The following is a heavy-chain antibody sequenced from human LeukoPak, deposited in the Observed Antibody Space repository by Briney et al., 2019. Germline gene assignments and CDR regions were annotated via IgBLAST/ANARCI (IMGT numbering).Heavy chain of an antibody. CDR2: INPNSGGT. CDR1: GYTFTGYY. Sequence: ASVKVSCKASGYTFTGYYMHWVRQAPRQGLEWMGWINPNSGGTNYAQKFQGRVTMTRDTSISTAYMELSRLRSDDTAVYYCARDLTYSSSWYPSHYYYYGMDVWGQGTTVTVSS. CDR3: ARDLTYSSSWYPSHYYYYGMDV. J-gene: IGHJ6*02. D-gene: IGHD6-13*01. V-gene: IGHV1-2*02.